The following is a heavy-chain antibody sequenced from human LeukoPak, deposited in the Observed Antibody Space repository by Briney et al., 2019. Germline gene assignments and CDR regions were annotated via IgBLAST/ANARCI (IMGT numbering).Heavy chain of an antibody. CDR1: GGSFSGYY. CDR2: INHSGST. Sequence: SSETLSLTCAVYGGSFSGYYWSWIRQPPGKGLEWIGEINHSGSTNYNPSLKSRVTISVDTSKNQFSLKLSSVTAADTAVYYCARSRLRLLWPRSNWFDPWGQGTLVTVSS. V-gene: IGHV4-34*01. D-gene: IGHD3-10*01. CDR3: ARSRLRLLWPRSNWFDP. J-gene: IGHJ5*02.